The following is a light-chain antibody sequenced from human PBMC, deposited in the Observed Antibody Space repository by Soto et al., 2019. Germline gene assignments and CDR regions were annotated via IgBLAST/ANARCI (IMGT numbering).Light chain of an antibody. V-gene: IGLV6-57*01. Sequence: NFMLTQPHSVSESPGKTVTISCTRSSGSIASNYVQWYQQRPGSSPTTVIYEDNQRPSGVPDRFSGSIDSSSNSASLTISGLKTEDEADYYCQSFDSSDQVFGEGTKVTVL. J-gene: IGLJ3*02. CDR2: EDN. CDR3: QSFDSSDQV. CDR1: SGSIASNY.